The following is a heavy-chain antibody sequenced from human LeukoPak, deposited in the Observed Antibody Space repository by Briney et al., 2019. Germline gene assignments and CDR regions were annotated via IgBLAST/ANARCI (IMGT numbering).Heavy chain of an antibody. CDR3: ARVGYSYGRMVDY. Sequence: SETLSLTCTVSGDSISGYYWNWIRQPPGRGLDWIGYIYYSGSTNYNPSLRSRVTISVDTSKNQFSLKLSSVTAADTAVYYCARVGYSYGRMVDYWGQGTLVTVSS. CDR2: IYYSGST. V-gene: IGHV4-59*12. CDR1: GDSISGYY. J-gene: IGHJ4*02. D-gene: IGHD5-18*01.